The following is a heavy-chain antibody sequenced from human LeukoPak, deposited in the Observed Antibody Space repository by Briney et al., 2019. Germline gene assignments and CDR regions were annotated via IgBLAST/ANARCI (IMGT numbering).Heavy chain of an antibody. CDR1: SGSISNSNFY. V-gene: IGHV4-39*07. CDR2: IYYSGSTT. CDR3: ARLYSRFYYYYMDV. J-gene: IGHJ6*03. D-gene: IGHD6-13*01. Sequence: SETLSLTCTVSSGSISNSNFYWGWIRQPPGKGLEWIGSIYYSGSTTYYKPSLKSRVTISVDTSKNQFSLKLSSVTAADTAVYYCARLYSRFYYYYMDVWGKGTTVTVSS.